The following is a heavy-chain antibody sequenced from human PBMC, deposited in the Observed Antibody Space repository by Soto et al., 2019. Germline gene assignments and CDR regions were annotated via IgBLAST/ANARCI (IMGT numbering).Heavy chain of an antibody. V-gene: IGHV3-33*01. CDR1: GFTFSSYG. D-gene: IGHD3-22*01. J-gene: IGHJ4*02. Sequence: HPGGSLRLSCAASGFTFSSYGMHWVRQAPGKGLEWVAVIWYDGSNKYYADSVKGRFTISRDNSKNTLYLQMNSLRAEDTAVHYCARDAHYYDSSGYPDYWGQGTLVTVSS. CDR2: IWYDGSNK. CDR3: ARDAHYYDSSGYPDY.